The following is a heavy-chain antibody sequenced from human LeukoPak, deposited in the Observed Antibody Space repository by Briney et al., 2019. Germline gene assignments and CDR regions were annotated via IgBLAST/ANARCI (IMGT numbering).Heavy chain of an antibody. CDR2: IFYRGST. V-gene: IGHV4-61*08. CDR1: GGSISSGGYY. Sequence: SETLSLTCTVSGGSISSGGYYWSWIRQPPGKGLEWIGHIFYRGSTNHNPSLKSRVTISLDTSNNQFSLKLSFVTTADTAVYFCVRGPTRYYFDYWGQGTLVTVSS. D-gene: IGHD1-1*01. J-gene: IGHJ4*02. CDR3: VRGPTRYYFDY.